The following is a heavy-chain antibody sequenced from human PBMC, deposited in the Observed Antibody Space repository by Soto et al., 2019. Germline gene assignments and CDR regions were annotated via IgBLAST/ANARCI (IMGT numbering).Heavy chain of an antibody. CDR2: IWHDGSQK. V-gene: IGHV3-33*01. D-gene: IGHD2-15*01. CDR3: ATDRGGAAFDI. Sequence: GGSLRLSCAATGFTFSSYVMHWVRQSAGNGLEWVAVIWHDGSQKKYADSVTGRFTISRDNSKNTLYLQMNSLRAEDTAVYYCATDRGGAAFDIWGQGTMVTVSS. CDR1: GFTFSSYV. J-gene: IGHJ3*02.